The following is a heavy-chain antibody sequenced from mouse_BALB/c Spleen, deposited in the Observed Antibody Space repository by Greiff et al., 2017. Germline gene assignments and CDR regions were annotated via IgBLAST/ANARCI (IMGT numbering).Heavy chain of an antibody. CDR3: ARGYGNYGAFAY. Sequence: EVQGVESGGGLVQPGGSRKLSCAASGFTFSSFGMHWVRQAPEKGLEWVAYISSGSSTIYYADTVKGRFTISRDNPKNTLFLQMTSLRSEDTAMYYCARGYGNYGAFAYWGQGTLVTVSA. J-gene: IGHJ3*01. D-gene: IGHD2-10*02. CDR1: GFTFSSFG. CDR2: ISSGSSTI. V-gene: IGHV5-17*02.